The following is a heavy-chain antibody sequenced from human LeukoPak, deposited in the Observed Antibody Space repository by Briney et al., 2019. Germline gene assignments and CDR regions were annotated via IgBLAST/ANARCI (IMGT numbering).Heavy chain of an antibody. J-gene: IGHJ5*02. CDR3: AREDPTCNSTSCYTRWFDP. Sequence: ASVKVSCKASGYTFTGYYMHWVRQAPGQGLEWMGWINPNSGGTNYAQKFQGRVTMTRDTSISTAYMELSRLRSDDTAVYYCAREDPTCNSTSCYTRWFDPWGQGTLVTVSS. V-gene: IGHV1-2*02. CDR1: GYTFTGYY. CDR2: INPNSGGT. D-gene: IGHD2-2*02.